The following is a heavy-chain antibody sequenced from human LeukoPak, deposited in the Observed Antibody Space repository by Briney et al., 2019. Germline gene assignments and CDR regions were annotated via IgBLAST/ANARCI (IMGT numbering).Heavy chain of an antibody. CDR2: INPSGGST. CDR3: ARATSSSWQFT. D-gene: IGHD6-13*01. CDR1: GYTFTSYY. V-gene: IGHV1-46*01. J-gene: IGHJ5*02. Sequence: ASVKVSCKASGYTFTSYYIHWVRQAPGQGLEWMGIINPSGGSTSYAQKFQGRVTMTRDMSTSTVYMELSSLRSEDTAVYYCARATSSSWQFTWGQGTLVTVSS.